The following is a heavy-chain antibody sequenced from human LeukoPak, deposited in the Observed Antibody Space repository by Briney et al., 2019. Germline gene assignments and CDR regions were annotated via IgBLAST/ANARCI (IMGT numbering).Heavy chain of an antibody. Sequence: SETLSLTCTVSGGSISSYYWSWIRQPPGKGLEWIGYIYTSGSTNYNPSLKSRVTISVDTSKNQFSLKLSSVTAADTAVYYCARRWGSPLGYYFDYWGQGTLVTASS. J-gene: IGHJ4*02. CDR1: GGSISSYY. V-gene: IGHV4-4*09. CDR2: IYTSGST. CDR3: ARRWGSPLGYYFDY. D-gene: IGHD2-21*01.